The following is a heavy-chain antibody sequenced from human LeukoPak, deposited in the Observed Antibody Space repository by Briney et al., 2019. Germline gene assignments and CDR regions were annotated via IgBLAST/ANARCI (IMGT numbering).Heavy chain of an antibody. D-gene: IGHD2-2*01. CDR2: ISGSGGVT. J-gene: IGHJ4*02. CDR3: ARDFGGYCSSTSCYLF. CDR1: KFTFSSYG. Sequence: PGGSLRLSCAASKFTFSSYGMSWVRQAPGEGLEWVSCISGSGGVTYYADSVKGRFTISRDNSKNTLYLQMNSLRAKDTAVYYCARDFGGYCSSTSCYLFWGQGTWSPSPQ. V-gene: IGHV3-23*01.